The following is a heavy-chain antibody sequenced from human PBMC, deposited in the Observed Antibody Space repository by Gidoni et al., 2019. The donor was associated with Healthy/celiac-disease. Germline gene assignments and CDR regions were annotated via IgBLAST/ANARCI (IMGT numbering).Heavy chain of an antibody. D-gene: IGHD3-10*01. CDR2: INPNSGGT. Sequence: QVQLVQSGAEVKKPGASVKVSCKASGYTFTGYYMHWVRQAPGQGLEWMGWINPNSGGTNYAQKFQGRVTMTRDTSISTAYMELSRLRSDDTAVYYCARDFGRGSGSYYNDFDYWGQGTLVTVSS. CDR1: GYTFTGYY. J-gene: IGHJ4*02. V-gene: IGHV1-2*02. CDR3: ARDFGRGSGSYYNDFDY.